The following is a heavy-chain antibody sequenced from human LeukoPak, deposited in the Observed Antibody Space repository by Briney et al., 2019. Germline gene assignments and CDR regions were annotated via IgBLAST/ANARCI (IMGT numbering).Heavy chain of an antibody. CDR3: AKDLGLTTFDY. Sequence: GGSLRLSCAASGFTFSDYYMNWIRQAPGKGLEWVSYISSSGTTIYYADSVKGRFTISRDNTKNSLYLQMNSLRAEDTAVYYCAKDLGLTTFDYWGQGTLVTVSA. CDR2: ISSSGTTI. CDR1: GFTFSDYY. V-gene: IGHV3-11*01. J-gene: IGHJ4*02. D-gene: IGHD7-27*01.